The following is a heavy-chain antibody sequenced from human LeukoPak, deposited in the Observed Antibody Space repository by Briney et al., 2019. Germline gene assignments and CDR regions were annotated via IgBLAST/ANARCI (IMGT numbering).Heavy chain of an antibody. V-gene: IGHV1-69*01. J-gene: IGHJ3*02. D-gene: IGHD2-15*01. CDR1: GGTFSSYA. CDR2: IIPIFGTA. CDR3: ARTVGYCSGGSCYSNAFDI. Sequence: GASVKVSCKASGGTFSSYAISWVRQAPGQGLEWMGGIIPIFGTANYAQKFQGRVMITADESTSTAYMELSSLRSEDTAVYYCARTVGYCSGGSCYSNAFDIWGQGTMVTVSS.